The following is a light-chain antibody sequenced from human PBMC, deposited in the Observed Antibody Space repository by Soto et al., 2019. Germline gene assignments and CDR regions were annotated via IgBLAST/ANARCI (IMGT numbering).Light chain of an antibody. CDR2: GAS. V-gene: IGKV3-15*01. CDR3: QHYTLYSAP. J-gene: IGKJ5*01. CDR1: QSVSSN. Sequence: EIVMTQSPATLSVSPGERATLSCRASQSVSSNLAWYQQKPGQAPRLLIYGASTRATGIPARFSGSGSGTEFTLTISSLQPDDFATYYCQHYTLYSAPFGQGTRV.